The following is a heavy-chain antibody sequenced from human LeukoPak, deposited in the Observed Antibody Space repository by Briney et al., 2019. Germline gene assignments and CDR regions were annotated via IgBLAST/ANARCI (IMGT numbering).Heavy chain of an antibody. CDR2: INPNSGGT. CDR1: GYTFTGYY. Sequence: ASVKVSCKASGYTFTGYYMHWVRQAPGQGLEWMGWINPNSGGTNYAQKFQGRVTMTRDTSISTAYMELSRLRSDDTAVYYCERTPFLFYDSSGYQVDYWGQGTLVTVSS. CDR3: ERTPFLFYDSSGYQVDY. V-gene: IGHV1-2*02. J-gene: IGHJ4*02. D-gene: IGHD3-22*01.